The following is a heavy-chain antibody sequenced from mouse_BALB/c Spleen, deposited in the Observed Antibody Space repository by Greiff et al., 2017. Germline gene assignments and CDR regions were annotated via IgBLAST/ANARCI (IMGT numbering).Heavy chain of an antibody. CDR1: GFSLTSYG. D-gene: IGHD2-4*01. V-gene: IGHV2-9*02. Sequence: VQLVESGPGLVAPSQSLSITCTVSGFSLTSYGVHWVRQPPGKGLEWLGVIWAGGSTNYNSALMSRLSISKDNSKSQVFLKMNSLQTDDTAMYYCAREGSTMITGFAYWGQGTLVTVSA. J-gene: IGHJ3*01. CDR2: IWAGGST. CDR3: AREGSTMITGFAY.